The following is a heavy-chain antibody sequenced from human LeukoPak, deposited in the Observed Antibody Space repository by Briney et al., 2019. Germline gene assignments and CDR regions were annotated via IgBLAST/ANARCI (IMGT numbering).Heavy chain of an antibody. J-gene: IGHJ4*02. Sequence: SVTVSCKASGGTFSSYAISWVRQAPGQGLEWMGRIIPILGIANYAQKFQGRVTITADKSTSTAYMELSSLRSEDTAVYYCAREDRYYYDSSGYRGAYYFDYWGQGTLVTVSS. D-gene: IGHD3-22*01. V-gene: IGHV1-69*04. CDR3: AREDRYYYDSSGYRGAYYFDY. CDR2: IIPILGIA. CDR1: GGTFSSYA.